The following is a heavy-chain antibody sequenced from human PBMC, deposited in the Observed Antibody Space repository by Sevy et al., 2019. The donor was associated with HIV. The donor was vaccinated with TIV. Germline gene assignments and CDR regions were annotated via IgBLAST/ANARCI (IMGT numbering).Heavy chain of an antibody. D-gene: IGHD3-10*01. CDR1: GFTFSTYS. V-gene: IGHV3-48*01. J-gene: IGHJ6*02. Sequence: GESLKISCTASGFTFSTYSMNWVRQAPGKGLEWVSHMTSNSRTIFYAGSVKGRFTISRDNGKNSLFLQMNSLRAEDTAVYYCARDGRRGYDLDVWGLWTTVTVSS. CDR3: ARDGRRGYDLDV. CDR2: MTSNSRTI.